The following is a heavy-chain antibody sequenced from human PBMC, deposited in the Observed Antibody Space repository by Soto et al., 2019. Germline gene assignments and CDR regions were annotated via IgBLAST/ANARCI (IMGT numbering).Heavy chain of an antibody. CDR2: IYYSGSA. D-gene: IGHD3-10*01. CDR3: ARDPGSGSYYGWFDP. V-gene: IGHV4-39*07. CDR1: GGSITSSSYY. J-gene: IGHJ5*02. Sequence: SETLSLTCTVSGGSITSSSYYWGWIRQPPGKGLEWIGSIYYSGSAYYNPSLKSRVTISIDKSKNQFSLKLSSVTAADTAVYYCARDPGSGSYYGWFDPWGQGTLVTVSS.